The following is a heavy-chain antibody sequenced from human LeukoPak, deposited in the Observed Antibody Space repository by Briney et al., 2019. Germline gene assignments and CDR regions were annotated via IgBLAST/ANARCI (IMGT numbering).Heavy chain of an antibody. CDR3: ARSDGGFDP. Sequence: SSETLSLTCAVYGGSFSGYYWSWIRQPPGKGLEWIGEINHSGSTNYNPSLKSRVTISVDTSKNQFSLRLSSVTAADTAVYYCARSDGGFDPWGQGTLVTVSS. J-gene: IGHJ5*02. CDR1: GGSFSGYY. CDR2: INHSGST. V-gene: IGHV4-34*01. D-gene: IGHD2-21*02.